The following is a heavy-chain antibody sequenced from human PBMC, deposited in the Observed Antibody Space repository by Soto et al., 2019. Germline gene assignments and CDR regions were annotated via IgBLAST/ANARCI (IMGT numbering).Heavy chain of an antibody. CDR2: IYYSGST. D-gene: IGHD4-17*01. CDR3: ARDRVIDYGDYRSSHWFDP. V-gene: IGHV4-31*03. Sequence: QVQLQESGPGLVKPSQTLSLTCTVSGGSISSGGYYWSWIRQHPGKGLEWIGYIYYSGSTYYNPSLKSRVTISVDTSKNQFSLKLSSVTAADTAVYYCARDRVIDYGDYRSSHWFDPWGQGTLVTVSS. J-gene: IGHJ5*02. CDR1: GGSISSGGYY.